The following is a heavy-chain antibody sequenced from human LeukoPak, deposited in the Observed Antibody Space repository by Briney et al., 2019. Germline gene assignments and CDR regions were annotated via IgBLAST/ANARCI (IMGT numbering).Heavy chain of an antibody. CDR3: ARDVHGDYGSGWFDP. Sequence: SVKVSCKTSGGTFNNSAISWVRQAPGQGLEWLGGIMPLFGAAGYAQKFQGRVTITKDESTRTVYLELTSLTSDDTAVYYCARDVHGDYGSGWFDPWGQGTLVSVSS. CDR1: GGTFNNSA. D-gene: IGHD4-17*01. CDR2: IMPLFGAA. J-gene: IGHJ5*02. V-gene: IGHV1-69*05.